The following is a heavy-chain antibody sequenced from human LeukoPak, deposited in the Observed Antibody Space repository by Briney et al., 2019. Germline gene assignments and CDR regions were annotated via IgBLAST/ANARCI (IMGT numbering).Heavy chain of an antibody. CDR2: IHYKGST. CDR1: CDSINGHY. J-gene: IGHJ4*02. Sequence: PSETLSLTCTISCDSINGHYWSWIRQPPGKRLEWIGDIHYKGSTNYNLSLKSRVTISVDTSKNHLSLNLTSVLAADTAIYYCARRDTGWNYCDYWGQGILVTVSS. CDR3: ARRDTGWNYCDY. D-gene: IGHD6-19*01. V-gene: IGHV4-59*08.